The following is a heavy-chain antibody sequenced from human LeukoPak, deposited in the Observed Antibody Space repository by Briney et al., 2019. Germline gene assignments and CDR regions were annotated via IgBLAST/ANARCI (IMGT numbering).Heavy chain of an antibody. Sequence: GGSLRLSCTASGFTFGDYAMSWFRQAPGKGLEWVGFIRSKAYGGTTEYAASVKGRSTTSRDDSKSIAYLQMNSLKTEDTAVYYCTGDSQQLVSYFQHWGQGTLVTVSS. CDR1: GFTFGDYA. CDR2: IRSKAYGGTT. V-gene: IGHV3-49*03. D-gene: IGHD6-13*01. J-gene: IGHJ1*01. CDR3: TGDSQQLVSYFQH.